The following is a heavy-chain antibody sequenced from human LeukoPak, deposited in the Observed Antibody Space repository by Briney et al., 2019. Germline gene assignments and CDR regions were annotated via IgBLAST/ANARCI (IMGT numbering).Heavy chain of an antibody. Sequence: SETLSLTCAVSGYSISSGYYWSWIRQPPGKGLEWIGYIYYSGSTYYNPSLKSRVTISVDTSKNQFSLKLSSVTAADTAVYYCARAPETYCSSTSCYRGYNWFDPWGQGTLVTVSS. CDR1: GYSISSGYY. D-gene: IGHD2-2*02. CDR2: IYYSGST. J-gene: IGHJ5*02. V-gene: IGHV4-30-4*08. CDR3: ARAPETYCSSTSCYRGYNWFDP.